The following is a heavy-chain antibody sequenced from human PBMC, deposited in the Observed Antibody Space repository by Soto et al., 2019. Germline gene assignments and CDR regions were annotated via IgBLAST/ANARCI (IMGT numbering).Heavy chain of an antibody. CDR1: CGSISSSNW. V-gene: IGHV4-4*02. D-gene: IGHD6-13*01. CDR3: ARRPAAGVYYYYGMDV. CDR2: IYHSGST. Sequence: SETLSLTCAVSCGSISSSNWWSWVRQPPGKGLEWIGEIYHSGSTNYNPSLKSRVTISVDKSKNQFSLKLSSVTAADTAVYYCARRPAAGVYYYYGMDVWGQGTTVTVS. J-gene: IGHJ6*02.